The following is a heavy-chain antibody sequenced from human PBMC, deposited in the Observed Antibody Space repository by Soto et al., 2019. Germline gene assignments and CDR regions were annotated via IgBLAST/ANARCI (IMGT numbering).Heavy chain of an antibody. Sequence: PGGSLRLSCAASGFTLSSNGMHWVRQAPGKGLEWVANIKQDGSAKQYLDSVRGRFTISRDNSKNSVYLQMNSLRAEDTALYYCARDFYGGFSYGPGDNWGQGTLVTVSS. CDR2: IKQDGSAK. CDR1: GFTLSSNG. D-gene: IGHD2-15*01. CDR3: ARDFYGGFSYGPGDN. V-gene: IGHV3-7*01. J-gene: IGHJ4*02.